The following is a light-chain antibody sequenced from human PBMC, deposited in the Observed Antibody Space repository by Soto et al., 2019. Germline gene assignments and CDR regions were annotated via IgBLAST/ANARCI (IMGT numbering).Light chain of an antibody. J-gene: IGKJ2*01. CDR2: HAS. CDR3: QQRSNWPPGYT. V-gene: IGKV3-11*01. Sequence: EIVLTQSPATLSLSPGERATLSCRASQRVSSYLAWYQQKPGQAPRLLIYHASNRATGIPARFSGSGSGTDFTLTISSLEPEDFAVYYCQQRSNWPPGYTFGQGTKLEIK. CDR1: QRVSSY.